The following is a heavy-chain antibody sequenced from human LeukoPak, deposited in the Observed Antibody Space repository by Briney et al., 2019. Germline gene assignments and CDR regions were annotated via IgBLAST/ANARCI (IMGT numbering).Heavy chain of an antibody. J-gene: IGHJ4*02. Sequence: SVKVSCKASGGTFSSYAISWVRQAPGQGLEWMGGIIPIFGTANYAQKFQGRVTITTDESTSTAYMELSSLRSEDTAVYYCARDVLMVYAVIDYWGQGTLVTVSS. CDR1: GGTFSSYA. V-gene: IGHV1-69*05. CDR2: IIPIFGTA. D-gene: IGHD2-8*01. CDR3: ARDVLMVYAVIDY.